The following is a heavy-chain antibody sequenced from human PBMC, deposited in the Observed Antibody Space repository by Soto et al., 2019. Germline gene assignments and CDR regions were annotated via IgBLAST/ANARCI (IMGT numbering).Heavy chain of an antibody. D-gene: IGHD3-3*01. CDR2: IKTDGYAA. CDR1: GFTFDSHW. J-gene: IGHJ4*02. V-gene: IGHV3-74*01. CDR3: VREYGVAADC. Sequence: ESGGVLVQPGGSLSLSCVASGFTFDSHWMHWVRQAPGEGLVWVSRIKTDGYAAAYADSVKGRFTISRDNTKNTVYLQMNSLRAEDTAVYFCVREYGVAADCWGQGTLVTVSS.